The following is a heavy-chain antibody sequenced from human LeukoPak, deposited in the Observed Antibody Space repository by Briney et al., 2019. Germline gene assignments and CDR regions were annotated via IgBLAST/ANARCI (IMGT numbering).Heavy chain of an antibody. J-gene: IGHJ5*02. CDR3: ARGGDFWSDGFDP. CDR2: IYCSGST. V-gene: IGHV4-59*01. Sequence: SETLSLTCTVSGGSISSYYWSWIRQPPGKGLEWIGYIYCSGSTNYNPSLKSRVTISVDTSKNQFSLKLSSVTAADTAVYYCARGGDFWSDGFDPWGQGTLVTVSS. D-gene: IGHD3-3*01. CDR1: GGSISSYY.